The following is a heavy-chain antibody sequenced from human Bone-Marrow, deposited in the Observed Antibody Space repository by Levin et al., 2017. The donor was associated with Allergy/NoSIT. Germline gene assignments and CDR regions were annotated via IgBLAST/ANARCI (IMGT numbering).Heavy chain of an antibody. CDR1: GFTFSNYY. Sequence: GGSLRLSCVASGFTFSNYYMNWVRRAPGKGLEWVANIKQGGHTNFYVDSVRGRFTISRDDAKSSVYLQMNNLRVEDTAVYYCARDGGSSTWSGSGFDLWGQGILVTVSS. J-gene: IGHJ4*02. D-gene: IGHD2-15*01. CDR3: ARDGGSSTWSGSGFDL. CDR2: IKQGGHTN. V-gene: IGHV3-7*01.